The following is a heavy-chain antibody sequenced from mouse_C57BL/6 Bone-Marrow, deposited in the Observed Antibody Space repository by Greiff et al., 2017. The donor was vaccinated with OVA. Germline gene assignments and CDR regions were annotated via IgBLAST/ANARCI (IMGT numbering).Heavy chain of an antibody. Sequence: QVQLKQPGAELVKPGASVKLSCKASGYTFTSYWMHWVKQRPGQGLEWIGMIHPNSGSTNYNEKFKSKATLTVDKSSSTAYMQLSSLTSEDSAVYYCATTPLWYFDVWGTGTTVTVSS. CDR2: IHPNSGST. CDR3: ATTPLWYFDV. J-gene: IGHJ1*03. V-gene: IGHV1-64*01. CDR1: GYTFTSYW.